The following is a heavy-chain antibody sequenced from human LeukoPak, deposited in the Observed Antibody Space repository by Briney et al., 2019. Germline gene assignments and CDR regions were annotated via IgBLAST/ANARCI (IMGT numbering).Heavy chain of an antibody. CDR2: ISDSGST. CDR3: ARGRLLEWFDN. Sequence: KPSETLSLTCAVSGGSIRGYFWSWIRQPPGKRLEWIGYISDSGSTNYNPSLKSRVTISVDTPKSQFSLKLSSVTAADTAVYYCARGRLLEWFDNWGQGTLVSVSS. D-gene: IGHD3-3*01. V-gene: IGHV4-59*01. CDR1: GGSIRGYF. J-gene: IGHJ5*02.